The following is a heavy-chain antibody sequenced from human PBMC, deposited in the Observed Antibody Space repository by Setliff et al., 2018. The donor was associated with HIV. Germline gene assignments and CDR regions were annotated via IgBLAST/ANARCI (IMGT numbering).Heavy chain of an antibody. Sequence: PGGSLRLSCAASGFTFSTYSMNWVRQAPGKGLEWVSYISRSSNTVYYADSLKGRFTISRDNAKNSLYLQMNSLRVEDTAVYYCARASYSSGWYAVMVVWGKGTTVTVSS. J-gene: IGHJ6*03. V-gene: IGHV3-48*01. D-gene: IGHD6-19*01. CDR1: GFTFSTYS. CDR2: ISRSSNTV. CDR3: ARASYSSGWYAVMVV.